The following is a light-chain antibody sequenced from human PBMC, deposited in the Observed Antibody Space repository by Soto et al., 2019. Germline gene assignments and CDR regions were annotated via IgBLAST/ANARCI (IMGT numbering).Light chain of an antibody. CDR1: QSTSIY. CDR2: AAS. Sequence: DIQMTQSPSSLSASVGDRVTITCRASQSTSIYLNWYQQKPGKAPKLLIYAASHLQRGVPSRFSGSGSGTDSTLTISSLQPEDFATYYCQQSYATPLTFGGGTKVEIK. CDR3: QQSYATPLT. J-gene: IGKJ4*01. V-gene: IGKV1-39*01.